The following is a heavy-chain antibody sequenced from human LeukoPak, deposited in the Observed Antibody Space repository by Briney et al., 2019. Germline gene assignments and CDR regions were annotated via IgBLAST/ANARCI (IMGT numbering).Heavy chain of an antibody. Sequence: GGSLRLSCAASGFTFSSYAMSWVRQAPGKGLEWVSAISGSGGSTYYADSVKGRFTISRDNSKNSLYLQMNSLRAEDTAVYYCARDPVLLWFGAFDYWGQGTLVTVSS. CDR1: GFTFSSYA. CDR3: ARDPVLLWFGAFDY. CDR2: ISGSGGST. J-gene: IGHJ4*02. V-gene: IGHV3-23*01. D-gene: IGHD3-10*01.